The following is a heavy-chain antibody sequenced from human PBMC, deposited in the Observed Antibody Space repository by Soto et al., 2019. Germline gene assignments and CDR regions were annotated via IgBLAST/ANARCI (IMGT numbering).Heavy chain of an antibody. J-gene: IGHJ5*02. V-gene: IGHV3-21*01. D-gene: IGHD3-3*01. CDR3: ARVPFVTIFGVAPGNNCFDP. CDR1: GFTFSSYS. Sequence: PGGSLRLSCAASGFTFSSYSMNWVRQPPGQGLELVSYISNSISYIYYAGSVKGRLTISRHNAKNALYLQMNSLRAEDTAVYYCARVPFVTIFGVAPGNNCFDPWGQGTLVTVSS. CDR2: ISNSISYI.